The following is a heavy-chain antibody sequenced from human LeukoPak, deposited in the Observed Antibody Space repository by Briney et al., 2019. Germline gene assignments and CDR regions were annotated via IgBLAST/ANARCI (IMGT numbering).Heavy chain of an antibody. J-gene: IGHJ4*02. CDR3: ARDKGHFDVDY. V-gene: IGHV4-39*07. CDR1: GGSISSSGYY. CDR2: IYYSGNT. D-gene: IGHD3-9*01. Sequence: SETLSLTCSVSGGSISSSGYYWGWIRQPPGKDLEWIGSIYYSGNTFYIPSLKSRLTISLDTSKNQFSLKLSSVTAADTAVYYCARDKGHFDVDYWGQGTLVTVSS.